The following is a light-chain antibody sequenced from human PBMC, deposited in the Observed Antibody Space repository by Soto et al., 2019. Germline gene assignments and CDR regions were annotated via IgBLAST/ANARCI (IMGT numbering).Light chain of an antibody. CDR1: QSGSSNY. J-gene: IGKJ4*01. CDR2: GAS. V-gene: IGKV3-20*01. CDR3: QQYGGSPRVT. Sequence: EIVLTQSPGTLSLSPGERATLSCRASQSGSSNYLAWYQQKPGQAPRLLIYGASSRATGIPDRFSGSGSGTDFTLTISRLEPEDFAVYYCQQYGGSPRVTFGGGTKVEIK.